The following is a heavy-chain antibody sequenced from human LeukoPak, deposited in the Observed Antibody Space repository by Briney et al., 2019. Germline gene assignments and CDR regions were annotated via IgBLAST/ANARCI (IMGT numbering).Heavy chain of an antibody. CDR3: AGSSPGAFDI. V-gene: IGHV4-59*01. CDR1: GGSISSYY. J-gene: IGHJ3*02. CDR2: IYYSGST. D-gene: IGHD6-6*01. Sequence: PSETLSLTCTVSGGSISSYYWSWIRQPPGKGLEWIGYIYYSGSTNYNPSLKSRVTISVDTSTNQFSLKLSSVTAADTAVYYCAGSSPGAFDIWGQGTMVTVSS.